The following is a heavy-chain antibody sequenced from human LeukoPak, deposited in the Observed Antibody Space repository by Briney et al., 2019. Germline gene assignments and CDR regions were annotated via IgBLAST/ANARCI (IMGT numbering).Heavy chain of an antibody. CDR1: GGTFSSYA. V-gene: IGHV1-69*13. D-gene: IGHD5/OR15-5a*01. CDR3: ARVLSTMGSFDC. J-gene: IGHJ4*02. Sequence: GASVKVSCKASGGTFSSYAISWVRQAPGQGLEWMGGIIPIFGTANYAQKFQGRVTITADESTSTAYMELSSLRSEDTAVYFCARVLSTMGSFDCWGQGTLVTVSS. CDR2: IIPIFGTA.